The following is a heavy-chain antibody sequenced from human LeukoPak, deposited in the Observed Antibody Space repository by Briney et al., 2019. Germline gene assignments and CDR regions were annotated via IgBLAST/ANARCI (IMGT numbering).Heavy chain of an antibody. CDR2: ISSNGGSI. D-gene: IGHD3-10*02. CDR3: ARVFGGYYYYYMDV. V-gene: IGHV3-64*01. CDR1: GFTFSSYA. Sequence: PGGSLRLSCAASGFTFSSYAMHWVRQAPGKGLEYVSAISSNGGSIYYANSVKGRFTISRDNSKNTLYLQMGSLRAEDMAVYYCARVFGGYYYYYMDVWGKGTTVTVSS. J-gene: IGHJ6*03.